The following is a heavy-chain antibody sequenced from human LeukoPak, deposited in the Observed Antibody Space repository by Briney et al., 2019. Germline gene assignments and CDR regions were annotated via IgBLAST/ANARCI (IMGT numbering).Heavy chain of an antibody. CDR3: APDFDGYDSSGYDIDY. V-gene: IGHV3-23*01. D-gene: IGHD3-22*01. J-gene: IGHJ4*02. CDR1: GFTFSRHA. Sequence: PGGSLRLSCAASGFTFSRHAMSWVRQAPGKGLEWVSSISDSGDRTCYAASVKGRLTVSRDNSKNTLYLQMNSLRAEDTAVYYCAPDFDGYDSSGYDIDYWGQGTLVTVSS. CDR2: ISDSGDRT.